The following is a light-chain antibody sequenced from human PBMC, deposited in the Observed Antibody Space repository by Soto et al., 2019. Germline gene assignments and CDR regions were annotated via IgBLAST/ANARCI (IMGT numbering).Light chain of an antibody. V-gene: IGLV2-14*01. CDR2: DVS. CDR3: SSYASSSPFV. CDR1: GSDVGGYKY. J-gene: IGLJ1*01. Sequence: QSLLTQPSSVNGSPGQSITISCTRTGSDVGGYKYVSWYQQLPGKAPKPMIYDVSYRPSGVSDRFSGSKSGNTASLIISGLQAEDEADYYCSSYASSSPFVFGTGTKVTVL.